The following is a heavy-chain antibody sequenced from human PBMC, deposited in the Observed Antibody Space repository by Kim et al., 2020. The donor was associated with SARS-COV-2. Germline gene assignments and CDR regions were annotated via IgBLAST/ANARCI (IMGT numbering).Heavy chain of an antibody. CDR3: ARSLWFGELLYYY. V-gene: IGHV3-7*05. J-gene: IGHJ4*02. CDR1: GFTFSSYW. CDR2: IKQDGSEK. D-gene: IGHD3-10*01. Sequence: GGSLRLSCAASGFTFSSYWMSWVRQAPGKGLEWVANIKQDGSEKYYVDSVKGRFTISRDNAKNSLYLQMNSLRAEDTAVYYCARSLWFGELLYYYWGQGTLVTVSS.